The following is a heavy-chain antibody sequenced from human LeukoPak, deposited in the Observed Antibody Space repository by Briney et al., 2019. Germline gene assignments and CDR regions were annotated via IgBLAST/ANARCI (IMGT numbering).Heavy chain of an antibody. D-gene: IGHD3-3*01. Sequence: PGGSLRLSCAASGFTFSDYYMSWIRQAPGKGLEWVSYISSSGSTIYYADSVKGRFTISRDNAKNTLYLQMNSLTAEDTAVFYCARDLVPQADRFLVPFDPWGQGTLVTVSS. CDR1: GFTFSDYY. V-gene: IGHV3-11*04. CDR3: ARDLVPQADRFLVPFDP. J-gene: IGHJ5*02. CDR2: ISSSGSTI.